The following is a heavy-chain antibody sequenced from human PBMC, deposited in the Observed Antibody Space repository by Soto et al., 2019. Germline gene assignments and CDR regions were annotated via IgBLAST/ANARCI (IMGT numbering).Heavy chain of an antibody. CDR3: SRGTSIPASGDY. CDR2: VSAYNGER. CDR1: GYTFTNYG. J-gene: IGHJ4*01. V-gene: IGHV1-18*01. D-gene: IGHD6-6*01. Sequence: QVQLVQSGAEVKKPGASVKVSCKASGYTFTNYGINWVRQAPGQGLEWLGWVSAYNGERRYAQRVQARVIMTTDTSTTTAYMELRSLRSEDTAAYYCSRGTSIPASGDYWGQGTLVTVSS.